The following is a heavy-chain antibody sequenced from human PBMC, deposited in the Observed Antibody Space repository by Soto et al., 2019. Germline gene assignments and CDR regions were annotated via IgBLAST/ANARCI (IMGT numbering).Heavy chain of an antibody. Sequence: PSETLSLTCTVSGGSISSYYWSWIRQPPGKGLEWIGCVYYSGSTYYNPSLESRVTVSVDKSKNQFSLKLMSLSAADTAVYYCASPAGYCGSTSCYGKNFDYWGQGTLVTVSS. CDR3: ASPAGYCGSTSCYGKNFDY. CDR2: VYYSGST. D-gene: IGHD2-2*01. CDR1: GGSISSYY. V-gene: IGHV4-59*08. J-gene: IGHJ4*02.